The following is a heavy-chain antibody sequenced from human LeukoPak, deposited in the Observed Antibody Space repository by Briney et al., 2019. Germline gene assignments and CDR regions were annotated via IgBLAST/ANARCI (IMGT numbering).Heavy chain of an antibody. V-gene: IGHV4-59*01. D-gene: IGHD3-10*01. CDR1: GGSISSY. CDR3: VSGGSYLTR. J-gene: IGHJ4*02. Sequence: SETLSLTCTVSGGSISSYWSWIRQSPGKGLEWIGYIYFSGTTNYNPSLKSRLTITIDTSRNQFSLKLSSVTAADTAIYYCVSGGSYLTRWGQGTLVTVSS. CDR2: IYFSGTT.